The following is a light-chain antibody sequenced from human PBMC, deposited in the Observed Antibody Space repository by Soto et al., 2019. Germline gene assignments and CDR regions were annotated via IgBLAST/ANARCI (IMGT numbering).Light chain of an antibody. CDR3: QSYDSSLSGWV. CDR1: SSNIGAAYD. J-gene: IGLJ3*02. V-gene: IGLV1-40*01. Sequence: QSVLTQPPSVSGAPGQKVTISCTRSSSNIGAAYDVHWYQHLPGTAPKLLIYGNNNRPSGVPDRFSGSESGTSASLAITGLQAEDEADYYCQSYDSSLSGWVFGGGTQLTVL. CDR2: GNN.